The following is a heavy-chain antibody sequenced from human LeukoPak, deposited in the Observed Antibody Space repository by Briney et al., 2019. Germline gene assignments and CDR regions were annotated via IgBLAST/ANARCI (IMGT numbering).Heavy chain of an antibody. CDR3: ARGEVAGTFDY. Sequence: TSPTLSLTCAVSGGSISGGGYSWSWIRQPPGKGLEWIGYIYHSGSTYYNPSLKSRVTISVDRSKSQFSLKLSSVTAADTAVYYCARGEVAGTFDYWGQGTLVTVSS. CDR2: IYHSGST. D-gene: IGHD6-19*01. J-gene: IGHJ4*02. CDR1: GGSISGGGYS. V-gene: IGHV4-30-2*01.